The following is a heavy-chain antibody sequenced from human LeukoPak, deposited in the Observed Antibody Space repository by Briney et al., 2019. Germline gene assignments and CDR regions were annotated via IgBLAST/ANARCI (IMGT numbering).Heavy chain of an antibody. Sequence: KASETLSLTCTVSGGSISSYYWSWIRQPAGKGLEWIGRIYTSGSTNYNPSLKSRVTMSVDTSKNQFSLKLSSVTAADTAVYYCARGRWRWLQHTAYYFDYWGQGTLVTVSS. J-gene: IGHJ4*02. CDR1: GGSISSYY. CDR2: IYTSGST. V-gene: IGHV4-4*07. D-gene: IGHD5-24*01. CDR3: ARGRWRWLQHTAYYFDY.